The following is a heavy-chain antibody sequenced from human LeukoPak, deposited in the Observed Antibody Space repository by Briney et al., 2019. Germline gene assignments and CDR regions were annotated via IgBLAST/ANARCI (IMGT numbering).Heavy chain of an antibody. V-gene: IGHV4-39*07. CDR1: GGSISSSSYY. CDR3: AREPNYYDSSGSPGHYFDY. Sequence: SETLSLTCTVSGGSISSSSYYWGWIRQPPGKGLEWIGSIYYSGSTYYNPSLKSRVTISVDTSKNQFSLKLSSVTAADTAVYYCAREPNYYDSSGSPGHYFDYWGQGTLVTVSS. J-gene: IGHJ4*02. D-gene: IGHD3-22*01. CDR2: IYYSGST.